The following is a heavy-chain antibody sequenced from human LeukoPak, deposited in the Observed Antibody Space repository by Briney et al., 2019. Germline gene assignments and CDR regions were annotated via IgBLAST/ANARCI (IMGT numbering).Heavy chain of an antibody. Sequence: SETLSLTCTVSGGSISSGGYYWSWTRQHPGKGLEWIGYIYYSGSTYYNPSLKSRVTISVDTSKNQFSLKLSSVTAADTAVYYCARGLRDYGGIDYGGQGTLVTVSS. D-gene: IGHD4-23*01. CDR2: IYYSGST. CDR1: GGSISSGGYY. CDR3: ARGLRDYGGIDY. J-gene: IGHJ4*02. V-gene: IGHV4-31*03.